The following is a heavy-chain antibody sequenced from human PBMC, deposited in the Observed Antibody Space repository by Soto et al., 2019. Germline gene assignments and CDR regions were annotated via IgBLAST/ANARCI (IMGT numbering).Heavy chain of an antibody. CDR3: AKSLNHYGMDV. CDR1: GYTFTAYF. J-gene: IGHJ6*02. CDR2: INPNSGGT. D-gene: IGHD3-10*01. V-gene: IGHV1-2*04. Sequence: ASVKVSCKASGYTFTAYFVHWVRQAPGQGLEWMGWINPNSGGTKYAQKFQGWVTMTRDTSISTAYMELTRLRSDDTAMYYCAKSLNHYGMDVWGQGTTVTV.